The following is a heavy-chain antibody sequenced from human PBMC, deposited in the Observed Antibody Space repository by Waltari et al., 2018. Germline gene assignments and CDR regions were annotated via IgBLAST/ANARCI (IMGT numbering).Heavy chain of an antibody. CDR3: ARDGHGTVDFDY. Sequence: EVQLVESGGGLVQPGGSLTLSCVASGFTFSSHWMHWVRQPPGKGLEWVSRVDFDGSDTPYADSVKGRFTISRDNTKNTVFLHMNSLRGEDTAVYYCARDGHGTVDFDYWGQGTLVTVSS. J-gene: IGHJ4*02. CDR1: GFTFSSHW. V-gene: IGHV3-74*01. CDR2: VDFDGSDT.